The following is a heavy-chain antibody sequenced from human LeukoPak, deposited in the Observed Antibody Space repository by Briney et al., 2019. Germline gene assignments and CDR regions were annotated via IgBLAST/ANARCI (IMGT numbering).Heavy chain of an antibody. V-gene: IGHV3-21*01. J-gene: IGHJ6*02. D-gene: IGHD2-15*01. CDR1: GFTFSSYS. Sequence: GGSLRLSCAASGFTFSSYSVNWVPRAPGKGLERVSPISSSSSYIYYADSVKGRFNIPRDNAKNALCLQMNSLRAEDTAVYYCAIVVVAATIAVYYYGMDVWGQGTTVTVSS. CDR2: ISSSSSYI. CDR3: AIVVVAATIAVYYYGMDV.